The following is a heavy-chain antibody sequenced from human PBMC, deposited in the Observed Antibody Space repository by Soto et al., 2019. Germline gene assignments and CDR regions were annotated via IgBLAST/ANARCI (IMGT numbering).Heavy chain of an antibody. CDR2: IYPGDSDT. V-gene: IGHV5-51*01. D-gene: IGHD2-21*01. CDR3: ARRSSCGDYYYYGMDV. Sequence: PGESLKISCKGSGYSFTSYWIGWVRQMPGEGLEWMGIIYPGDSDTRYSPSFQGQVTISADKSISTAYLQWSSLKASDTAMYYCARRSSCGDYYYYGMDVWGQGTMVTVSS. J-gene: IGHJ6*02. CDR1: GYSFTSYW.